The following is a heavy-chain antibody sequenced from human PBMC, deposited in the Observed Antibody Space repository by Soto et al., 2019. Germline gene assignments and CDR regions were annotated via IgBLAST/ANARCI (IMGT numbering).Heavy chain of an antibody. Sequence: GGSLRLSCAASAFTFSSFGMHWVRQAPGKGLEWVSIIWSAGLTYYADSVRGRFTISRDISKNILFLQMNNLRAEDSAIYYCARELPPDLWGQGTLVTVSS. D-gene: IGHD2-15*01. CDR3: ARELPPDL. CDR2: IWSAGLT. CDR1: AFTFSSFG. J-gene: IGHJ5*02. V-gene: IGHV3-53*01.